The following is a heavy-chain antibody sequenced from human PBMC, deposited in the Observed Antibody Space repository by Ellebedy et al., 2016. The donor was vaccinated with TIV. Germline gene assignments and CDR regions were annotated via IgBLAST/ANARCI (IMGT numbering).Heavy chain of an antibody. D-gene: IGHD3-16*02. CDR3: ARWGIIGNYYYYDH. V-gene: IGHV3-7*01. CDR1: GFRLSSNW. CDR2: IKQDGSSK. J-gene: IGHJ4*02. Sequence: GESLKISCATSGFRLSSNWMSWVRQAPGKGLEWVANIKQDGSSKYYLDSVKGRFTISRDNDKNSLFLQMNTLRAEDTAVYYCARWGIIGNYYYYDHWGRGTRVTVSS.